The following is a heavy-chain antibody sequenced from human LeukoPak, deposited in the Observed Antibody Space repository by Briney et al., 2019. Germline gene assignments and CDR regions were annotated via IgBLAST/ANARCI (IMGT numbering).Heavy chain of an antibody. CDR3: ASQDYGDYVVDH. D-gene: IGHD4-17*01. CDR1: GGSISSSSYY. CDR2: IYYSGST. Sequence: SETLSLTCTVSGGSISSSSYYWGWIRQPPGKGLEWIGSIYYSGSTYYNPSLKSRVTISVDTSKNQFSLKLSSVTAADPAVYYCASQDYGDYVVDHWGQGTLVTVSS. V-gene: IGHV4-39*01. J-gene: IGHJ5*02.